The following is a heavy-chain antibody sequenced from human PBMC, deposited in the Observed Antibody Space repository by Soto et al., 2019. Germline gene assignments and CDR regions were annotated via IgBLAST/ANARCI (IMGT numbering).Heavy chain of an antibody. V-gene: IGHV1-69*13. J-gene: IGHJ6*02. Sequence: SVKVSCKASGGTFSSYAISWVRQAPGQGLEWMGGIIPIFGTANYAQKFQGRVTITADESTSTAYMELSSLRSEDTAVYYCARDPFGELDMSYWYGMDVWGQGTTVTVSS. CDR3: ARDPFGELDMSYWYGMDV. D-gene: IGHD3-10*01. CDR2: IIPIFGTA. CDR1: GGTFSSYA.